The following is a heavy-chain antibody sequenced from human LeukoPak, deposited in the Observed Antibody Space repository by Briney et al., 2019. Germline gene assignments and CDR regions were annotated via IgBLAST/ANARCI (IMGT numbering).Heavy chain of an antibody. J-gene: IGHJ4*02. D-gene: IGHD6-25*01. CDR2: ISSSSSTI. Sequence: GGSLRLSCAASGFTFSSYSMNWVRQAPGKGLEWVSYISSSSSTIYYADSVKGRFTISRDNAKNSLYLQMNSLRAEDTAVYYCARSPRLGYWGQGTLVTVSS. CDR3: ARSPRLGY. CDR1: GFTFSSYS. V-gene: IGHV3-48*01.